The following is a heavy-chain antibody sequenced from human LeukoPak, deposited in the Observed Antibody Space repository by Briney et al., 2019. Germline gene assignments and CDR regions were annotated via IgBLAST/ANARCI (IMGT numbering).Heavy chain of an antibody. V-gene: IGHV3-7*01. D-gene: IGHD6-13*01. Sequence: GGSPRLSCAASGFTFSSYWMSWVRQAPGKGLEWVANIKQDGSEKYYVDSVKGRFTISRDNAKSSLYLQMNSLRAEDTAVYYCARGDSSSWFYFDYWGQGTLVTVSS. CDR2: IKQDGSEK. CDR3: ARGDSSSWFYFDY. CDR1: GFTFSSYW. J-gene: IGHJ4*02.